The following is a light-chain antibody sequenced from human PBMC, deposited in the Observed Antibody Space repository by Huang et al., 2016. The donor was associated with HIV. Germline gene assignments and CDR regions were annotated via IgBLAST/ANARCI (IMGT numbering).Light chain of an antibody. CDR1: QSISTW. J-gene: IGKJ2*03. Sequence: QMTQSPSTLSASVGDRVTITCRASQSISTWLAWYQQKPGKAPKLLISKASNLESGIPSRLSGSGSGTEFSLTITSLQSDDFGSYYCQQYSSDSYSFGQGTRLDIK. CDR3: QQYSSDSYS. CDR2: KAS. V-gene: IGKV1-5*03.